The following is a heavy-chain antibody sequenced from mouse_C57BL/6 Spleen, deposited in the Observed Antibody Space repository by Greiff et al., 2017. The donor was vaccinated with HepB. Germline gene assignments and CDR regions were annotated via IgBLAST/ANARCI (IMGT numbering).Heavy chain of an antibody. V-gene: IGHV1-4*01. CDR2: INPSSGYT. Sequence: VQLQQSGAELARPGASVKMSCKASGYTFTSYTMHWVKQRPGQGLEWIGYINPSSGYTKYNQKFKDKATLTADKSSSTAYMQLSSLTSEDSAVYYCARSGSSFHWYFDVWGTGTTVTVSS. CDR1: GYTFTSYT. CDR3: ARSGSSFHWYFDV. J-gene: IGHJ1*03. D-gene: IGHD1-1*01.